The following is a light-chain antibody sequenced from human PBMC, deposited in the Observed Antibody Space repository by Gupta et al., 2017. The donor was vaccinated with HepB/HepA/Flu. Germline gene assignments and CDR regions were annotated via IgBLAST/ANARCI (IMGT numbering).Light chain of an antibody. CDR2: GTT. V-gene: IGLV7-46*01. Sequence: QAVVSQAPSLPVSPGVPVSLTCGSSTGAVTTVHYPCWIQQRPGQAPTTLIYGTTNKHSSTPARFSGSLLGGKAALTLSGAQPEDEAEYFCLLSYIGARVFGGGTKLTV. J-gene: IGLJ3*02. CDR1: TGAVTTVHY. CDR3: LLSYIGARV.